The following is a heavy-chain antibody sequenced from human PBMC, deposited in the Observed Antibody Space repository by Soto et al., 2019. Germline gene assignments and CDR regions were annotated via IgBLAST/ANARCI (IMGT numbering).Heavy chain of an antibody. J-gene: IGHJ5*02. V-gene: IGHV4-59*08. CDR1: GGSISSYY. D-gene: IGHD1-26*01. Sequence: QVQLRESGPGLVKPSETLSLTCTVSGGSISSYYWRWIRQPPGKGLEWIGYIYYSGSTNYNPSLKIRVTITVDTYKSQFSLKLSSVPAAAAAVYYCPCPGMETGGWGWFDPWGQGTLVTVSS. CDR3: PCPGMETGGWGWFDP. CDR2: IYYSGST.